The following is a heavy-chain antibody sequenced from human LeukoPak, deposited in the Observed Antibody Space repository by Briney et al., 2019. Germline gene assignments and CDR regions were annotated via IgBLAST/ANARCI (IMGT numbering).Heavy chain of an antibody. CDR1: GGSISSSSYY. D-gene: IGHD5-12*01. CDR3: ARLGATILFDY. V-gene: IGHV4-39*07. J-gene: IGHJ4*02. Sequence: KSSETLSLTCTVSGGSISSSSYYWGWIRQPPGKGLEWIGSIYYSGSTYYNPSLKSRVTISVDTSKNQFSLKLSSVTAADTAVYYCARLGATILFDYWGQGTLVTVSS. CDR2: IYYSGST.